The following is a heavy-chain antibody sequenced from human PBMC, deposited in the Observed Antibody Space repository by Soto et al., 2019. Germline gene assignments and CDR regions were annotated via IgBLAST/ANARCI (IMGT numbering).Heavy chain of an antibody. J-gene: IGHJ6*02. CDR2: ISAYNGNT. CDR3: AWGELRYFDWLQTYYYYGMDV. Sequence: QVQLVQSGAEVKKPGASVKVSCKASGYTFTSYGISWVRQAPGQGLEWMGWISAYNGNTNYAQKLQGRVTMTTDTSTSTAYMELRSLRSDDTAVYYCAWGELRYFDWLQTYYYYGMDVWGQGTTVTVSS. D-gene: IGHD3-9*01. CDR1: GYTFTSYG. V-gene: IGHV1-18*04.